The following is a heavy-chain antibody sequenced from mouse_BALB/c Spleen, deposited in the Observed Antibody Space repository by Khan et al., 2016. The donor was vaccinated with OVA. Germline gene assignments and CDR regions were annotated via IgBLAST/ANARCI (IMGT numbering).Heavy chain of an antibody. CDR1: GFNIKDTY. D-gene: IGHD2-2*01. J-gene: IGHJ2*01. CDR2: IDPANGNT. CDR3: ARNDGYDVDY. V-gene: IGHV14-3*02. Sequence: LQQSGAELVKSGASVKLSCTASGFNIKDTYLHWVKQRPEQGLEWIGRIDPANGNTKYDPKFQGKATITTDTSSNTAYLQLSSLTSEDTAVYYCARNDGYDVDYWGQGTTLTVSS.